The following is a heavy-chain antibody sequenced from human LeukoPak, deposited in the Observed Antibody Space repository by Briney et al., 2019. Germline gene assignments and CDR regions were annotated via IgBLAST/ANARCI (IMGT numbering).Heavy chain of an antibody. J-gene: IGHJ4*02. Sequence: GGSLRLSCAASGFTFSSYSMHWVRQAPGKGLVWVSRIDSHGTSTLVADSVKGRFTISRDNPKNTVYPQMNSLRGEDTAVYYCARDGYGIGNYPFDLWGQGATVTDSS. CDR3: ARDGYGIGNYPFDL. CDR2: IDSHGTST. CDR1: GFTFSSYS. D-gene: IGHD3-16*02. V-gene: IGHV3-74*01.